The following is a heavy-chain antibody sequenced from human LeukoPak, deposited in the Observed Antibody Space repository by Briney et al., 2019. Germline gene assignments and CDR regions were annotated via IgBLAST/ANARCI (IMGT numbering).Heavy chain of an antibody. CDR1: GFTFSSYG. D-gene: IGHD3-10*01. V-gene: IGHV3-30*02. CDR2: IRYDGSNK. J-gene: IGHJ5*02. Sequence: PGGSLRLSCAASGFTFSSYGMHWVRQAPGKGLEWVAFIRYDGSNKYYADSVKGRFTISRDNSKNTLYLQMNSLRAEDTAVYYCARGYLWFGEILRVNWFDPWGQGTLVTVSS. CDR3: ARGYLWFGEILRVNWFDP.